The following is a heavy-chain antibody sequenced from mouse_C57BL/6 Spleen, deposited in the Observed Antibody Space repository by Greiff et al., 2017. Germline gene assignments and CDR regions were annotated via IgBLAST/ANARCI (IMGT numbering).Heavy chain of an antibody. CDR2: IYWDDDK. D-gene: IGHD2-1*01. J-gene: IGHJ4*01. CDR3: ARRISYDYDAMDY. CDR1: GFSLSTSGMG. Sequence: QVTLKESGPGILQSSQTLSLTCSFSGFSLSTSGMGVSWIRQPSGKGLEWLAHIYWDDDKRYNPSLKSRLTISKDTSRNQVFLKITSGDTADTATYYCARRISYDYDAMDYWGQGTSVTVSS. V-gene: IGHV8-12*01.